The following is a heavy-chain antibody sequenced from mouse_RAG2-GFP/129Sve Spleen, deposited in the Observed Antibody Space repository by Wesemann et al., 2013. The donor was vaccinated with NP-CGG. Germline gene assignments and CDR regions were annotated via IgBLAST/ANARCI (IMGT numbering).Heavy chain of an antibody. Sequence: SGGSYTYYPDTVTGRFTISRDNAKNTLYLEMSSLRSEDTTMYYCAREGDYYGYPFAYWGQGTLVTVSA. V-gene: IGHV5-9-4*01. CDR2: SGGSYT. D-gene: IGHD1-2*01. CDR3: AREGDYYGYPFAY. J-gene: IGHJ3*01.